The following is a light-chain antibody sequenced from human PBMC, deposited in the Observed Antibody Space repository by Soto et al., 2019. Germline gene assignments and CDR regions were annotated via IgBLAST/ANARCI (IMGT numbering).Light chain of an antibody. CDR1: SSDVGGYNY. CDR3: NSYADSNNVV. V-gene: IGLV2-8*01. Sequence: QSALTQPPSASGSPGQSVTISCTGTSSDVGGYNYVSWYQQHPGKAPKLMIYEVTKRPSGVPDRFSGSKSGNTASLTVSGLQAEDEADYYCNSYADSNNVVFGGGTKVTVL. J-gene: IGLJ2*01. CDR2: EVT.